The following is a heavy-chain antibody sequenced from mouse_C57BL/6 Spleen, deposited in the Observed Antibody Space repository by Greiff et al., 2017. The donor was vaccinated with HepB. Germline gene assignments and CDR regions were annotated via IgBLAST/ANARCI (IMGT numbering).Heavy chain of an antibody. CDR1: GYTFTSYW. Sequence: QVQLQQPGAELVRPGSSVKLSCKASGYTFTSYWMHWVKQRPIQGLEWIGNIDPSDSETHYNQKFKDKATLTVDKSSSTAYMQLSSLTSEDSAVYYCARTGRDYYAMDYWGQGTSVTVSS. CDR3: ARTGRDYYAMDY. V-gene: IGHV1-52*01. CDR2: IDPSDSET. J-gene: IGHJ4*01.